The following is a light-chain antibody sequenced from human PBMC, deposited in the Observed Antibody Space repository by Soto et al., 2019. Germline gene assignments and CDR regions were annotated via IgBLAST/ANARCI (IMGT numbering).Light chain of an antibody. CDR2: GAS. CDR3: QQYHDWPPIT. CDR1: QSVSSD. Sequence: EIVMTQSPATLSVSPGEGVTLSCRASQSVSSDFAWYQQKPGQSPRLLMYGASTRATDIPARFSGGGSGTEFTLTISSLQSEDVAIYYCQQYHDWPPITFGPGTKVDIK. J-gene: IGKJ3*01. V-gene: IGKV3-15*01.